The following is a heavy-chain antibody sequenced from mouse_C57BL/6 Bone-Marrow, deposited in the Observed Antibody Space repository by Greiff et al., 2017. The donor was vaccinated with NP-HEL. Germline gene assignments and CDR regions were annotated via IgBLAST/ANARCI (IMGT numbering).Heavy chain of an antibody. CDR2: IYPGNSDT. J-gene: IGHJ3*01. Sequence: VQLQQSGTVLARPGASVKMSCKTSGYTFTSYWMHWVKQRPGQGLEWIGAIYPGNSDTSYNQKFKGKAKLTAATSASRVYLERRRLTADDAAVYYCARGPGCDYGGQGSLVTVSA. V-gene: IGHV1-5*01. CDR3: ARGPGCDY. CDR1: GYTFTSYW.